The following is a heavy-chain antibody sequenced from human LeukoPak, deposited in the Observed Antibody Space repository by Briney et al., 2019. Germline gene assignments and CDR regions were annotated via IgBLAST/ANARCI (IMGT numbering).Heavy chain of an antibody. CDR3: VTGNYGGRAAFDF. V-gene: IGHV3-15*01. D-gene: IGHD1-7*01. J-gene: IGHJ4*02. Sequence: GGSLRLSCAASGLIFTNAWMTWVRQAPGKGLEWIGRIKSHIDGVTTDYAAPVKGRFTISKDDSKNTVFLQMDSLKTEDTAVYYCVTGNYGGRAAFDFWGQGTLATVSS. CDR1: GLIFTNAW. CDR2: IKSHIDGVTT.